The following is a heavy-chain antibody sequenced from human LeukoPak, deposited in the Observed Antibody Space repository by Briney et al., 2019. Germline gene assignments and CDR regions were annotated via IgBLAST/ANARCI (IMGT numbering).Heavy chain of an antibody. J-gene: IGHJ3*02. CDR1: GYTFTSYG. V-gene: IGHV1-46*01. Sequence: ASVKVSCKASGYTFTSYGISWVRQAPGQGLEWMGIINPSGGSTSYAQKFQGRVTMTRDTSTSTVYMELSSLGSEDTAVYYCARSITMVRGGTLKDAFDIWGQGTMVTVSS. CDR3: ARSITMVRGGTLKDAFDI. D-gene: IGHD3-10*01. CDR2: INPSGGST.